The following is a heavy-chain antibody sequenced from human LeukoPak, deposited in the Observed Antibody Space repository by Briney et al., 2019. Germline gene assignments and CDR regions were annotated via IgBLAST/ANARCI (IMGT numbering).Heavy chain of an antibody. D-gene: IGHD5-12*01. CDR2: INPNSGGT. J-gene: IGHJ5*02. CDR3: ARDRYSGYSEINWFDP. Sequence: GASVKVSCKASGYTFTCYYMHWVRHAPGQGLEGMGWINPNSGGTNYAQKFQGRVTMTRDTSISTAYMELSRLRSDDTAVYYCARDRYSGYSEINWFDPWGQGTLVTVSS. V-gene: IGHV1-2*02. CDR1: GYTFTCYY.